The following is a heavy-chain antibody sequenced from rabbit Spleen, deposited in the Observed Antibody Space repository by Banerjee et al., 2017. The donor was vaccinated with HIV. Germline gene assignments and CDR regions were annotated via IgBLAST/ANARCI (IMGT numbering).Heavy chain of an antibody. CDR1: GFSFSDRDV. J-gene: IGHJ4*01. V-gene: IGHV1S45*01. Sequence: QEQLEESGRGLVRPEGSLTLTCKASGFSFSDRDVMCWVRQAPGKGLEWIACINTATGKAVYANWVNGRFTISKTSSTTVTLQVTSLAAADTATYFCVRDRANIGGDYGPYYFDLWGPGTLVTVS. CDR2: INTATGKA. CDR3: VRDRANIGGDYGPYYFDL. D-gene: IGHD2-1*01.